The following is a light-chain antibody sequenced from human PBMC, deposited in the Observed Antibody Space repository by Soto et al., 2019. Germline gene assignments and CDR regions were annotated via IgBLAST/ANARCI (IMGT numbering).Light chain of an antibody. CDR1: ENIGSD. CDR2: GGA. J-gene: IGKJ4*01. V-gene: IGKV3D-15*01. CDR3: QQYNNRSLLT. Sequence: TQSPGTLSLSPGETATLSCRASENIGSDFLVWYQHRPGRPPSLLIFGGASRGPGITDRFSGSGSGTDFTLTISSLQSEDFAVYYCQQYNNRSLLTFGGGTKVDNK.